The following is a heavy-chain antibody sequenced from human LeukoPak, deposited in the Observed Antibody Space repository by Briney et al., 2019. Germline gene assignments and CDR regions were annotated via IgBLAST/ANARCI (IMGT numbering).Heavy chain of an antibody. CDR1: GYTFTSYY. CDR3: ARDRGYGSGNYDAFDI. J-gene: IGHJ3*02. D-gene: IGHD3-10*01. CDR2: INPRGGTT. V-gene: IGHV1-46*01. Sequence: ASVKVSCKASGYTFTSYYRNWVRQAPGKGLGWMGLINPRGGTTSYAQKFQGRVTMTRDTSTSTVYMELSSLRSEDTAVYYCARDRGYGSGNYDAFDIWGQGTMVTVSS.